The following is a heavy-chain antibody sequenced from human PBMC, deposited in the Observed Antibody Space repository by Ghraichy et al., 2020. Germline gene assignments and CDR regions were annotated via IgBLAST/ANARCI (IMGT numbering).Heavy chain of an antibody. CDR2: IRYDGSDK. D-gene: IGHD4-23*01. Sequence: GGSLRLSCAASGFTFSSYGMHWVRQAPGKGLEWVAFIRYDGSDKYYADSVKGRFTISRDNSKNTLYLQMNSLRAEDTAVYYCAKDKYGGNGPIDYWGQGTLVTVSS. J-gene: IGHJ4*02. CDR1: GFTFSSYG. V-gene: IGHV3-30*02. CDR3: AKDKYGGNGPIDY.